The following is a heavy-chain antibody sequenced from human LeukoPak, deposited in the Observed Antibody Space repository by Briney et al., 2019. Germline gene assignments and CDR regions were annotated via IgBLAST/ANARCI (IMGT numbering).Heavy chain of an antibody. CDR1: GFTFSSYE. CDR3: ARQSPGDYYDSSDAFDI. CDR2: ISSSGSTI. D-gene: IGHD3-22*01. Sequence: GGSLRLSCAASGFTFSSYEMNWVRQAPGKGLEWVSYISSSGSTIYYADSVKGRFTISRDNAKNSLCLQMNSLRAEDTAVYYCARQSPGDYYDSSDAFDIWGQGTMVTVSS. J-gene: IGHJ3*02. V-gene: IGHV3-48*03.